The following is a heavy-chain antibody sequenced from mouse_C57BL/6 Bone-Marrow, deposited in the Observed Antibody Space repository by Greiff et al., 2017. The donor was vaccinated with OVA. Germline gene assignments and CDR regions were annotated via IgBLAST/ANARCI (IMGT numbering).Heavy chain of an antibody. D-gene: IGHD1-1*01. CDR2: ISPGSGST. CDR1: GYTFTSYW. CDR3: ARGGFITTVVADY. V-gene: IGHV1-55*01. Sequence: QVQLQQPGAELVKPGASVKMSCKASGYTFTSYWITWVKQRPGQGLEWIGDISPGSGSTNYNEKFKSKATLTVDTSSSTAYMQLSSLTSEDSAVYYCARGGFITTVVADYWGQGTTLTVSS. J-gene: IGHJ2*01.